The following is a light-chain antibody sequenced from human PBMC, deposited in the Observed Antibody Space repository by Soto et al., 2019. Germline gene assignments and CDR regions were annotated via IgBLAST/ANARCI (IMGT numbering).Light chain of an antibody. Sequence: ILMTQSPDSLAVSLGYSATINCNSSQIFLYSSNNKNYLTWYQQKPGQPPKLLIYWASTRESGVPDRFSGSGSGTDFTLTISNLQAEDVAVYYCQQYYNTPLTFGGGTKVDIK. CDR2: WAS. J-gene: IGKJ4*01. V-gene: IGKV4-1*01. CDR1: QIFLYSSNNKNY. CDR3: QQYYNTPLT.